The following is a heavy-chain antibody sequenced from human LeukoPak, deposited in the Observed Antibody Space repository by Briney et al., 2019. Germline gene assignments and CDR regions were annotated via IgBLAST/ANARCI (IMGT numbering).Heavy chain of an antibody. CDR2: IRSKANNYAT. D-gene: IGHD1-26*01. CDR1: GFTFSGST. Sequence: GGSLRLSCAASGFTFSGSTMHWDRQASGKGLEWVGRIRSKANNYATAYATSVKGRFTLSRDDSKNTAYLQMNSLKTEDTAVYYCIRGAASGSYYGFDVWGQGATVTVSS. V-gene: IGHV3-73*01. J-gene: IGHJ6*02. CDR3: IRGAASGSYYGFDV.